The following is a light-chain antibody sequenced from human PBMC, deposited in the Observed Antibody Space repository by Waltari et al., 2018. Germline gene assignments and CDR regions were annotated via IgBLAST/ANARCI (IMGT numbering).Light chain of an antibody. CDR3: NSFTSSNPVI. CDR2: DVR. CDR1: SSDIGRYNY. J-gene: IGLJ2*01. Sequence: QSALTQPASVSGSPGQSITISCTGTSSDIGRYNYVSWFQQHPGKAPKHMIYDVRNRPSGVSNRFSGSKSDYTASLTISGLQAEDEAVYFCNSFTSSNPVIFGGGTKLTV. V-gene: IGLV2-14*03.